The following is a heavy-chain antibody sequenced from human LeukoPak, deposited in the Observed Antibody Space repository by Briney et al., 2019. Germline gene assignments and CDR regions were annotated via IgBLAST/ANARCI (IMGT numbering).Heavy chain of an antibody. CDR1: GVSFSGYY. D-gene: IGHD6-6*01. J-gene: IGHJ4*02. CDR2: INDSGST. CDR3: ASSPSQLVPFDY. Sequence: TSETLSLTCAVYGVSFSGYYWSWVRQTPGKGLEWIGEINDSGSTHNNPSLESRVTISVDTSNNQFSLRLSSVTAADTAVYYCASSPSQLVPFDYWGQGILVTVSS. V-gene: IGHV4-34*01.